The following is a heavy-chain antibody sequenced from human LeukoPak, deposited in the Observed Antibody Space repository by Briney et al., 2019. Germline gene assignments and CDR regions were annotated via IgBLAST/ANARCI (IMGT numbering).Heavy chain of an antibody. CDR3: AKAGRTTWGYSYGYN. CDR2: INSDGSST. CDR1: GFTFSSYW. J-gene: IGHJ4*02. V-gene: IGHV3-74*01. D-gene: IGHD5-18*01. Sequence: GGSLRLSCAASGFTFSSYWMHWVRQAPGKGLVWVSRINSDGSSTSYADSVKGRFTISRDNAKNTLYLQMNSLRAEDTAVYYCAKAGRTTWGYSYGYNWGQGTLVTVSS.